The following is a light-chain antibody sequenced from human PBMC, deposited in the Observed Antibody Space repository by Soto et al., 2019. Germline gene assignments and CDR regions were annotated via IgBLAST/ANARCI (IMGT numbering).Light chain of an antibody. Sequence: DIQMTQSPSTLSASVGGRVTITCRASQSISSWLAWYQQKPGKAPKLLIYKASSLESGVPSRFSGSGSGTEFTLTISSLQPDDFATYYCQQYNSYWTFXQGTKVDIK. J-gene: IGKJ1*01. V-gene: IGKV1-5*03. CDR2: KAS. CDR3: QQYNSYWT. CDR1: QSISSW.